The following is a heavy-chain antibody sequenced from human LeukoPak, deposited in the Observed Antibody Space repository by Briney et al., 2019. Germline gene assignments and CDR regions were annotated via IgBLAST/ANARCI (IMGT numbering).Heavy chain of an antibody. V-gene: IGHV1-69*13. Sequence: ASVKVSCKASGGTFSSYAISWVRQAPGQGLEWMGGIIPIFGTANYAQKFQGRVTITADESTSTAYMELSSLRSEDTAVYHCYGYDSSGSSGYWGQGTLVTVSS. CDR3: YGYDSSGSSGY. CDR1: GGTFSSYA. CDR2: IIPIFGTA. J-gene: IGHJ4*02. D-gene: IGHD3-22*01.